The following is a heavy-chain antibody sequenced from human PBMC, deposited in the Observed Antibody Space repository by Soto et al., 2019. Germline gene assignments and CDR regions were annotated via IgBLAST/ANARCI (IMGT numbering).Heavy chain of an antibody. Sequence: SETLSLTCTVSGDSISSYYCSWIRQPAGKGMEWIGRIHTTENTNYNPSLKSRVTMSIDTSKNQFSLKLSSLTAADTAVYYCARALSSAAGLYFDYWGQGTRVP. CDR1: GDSISSYY. V-gene: IGHV4-4*07. D-gene: IGHD6-13*01. CDR3: ARALSSAAGLYFDY. J-gene: IGHJ4*02. CDR2: IHTTENT.